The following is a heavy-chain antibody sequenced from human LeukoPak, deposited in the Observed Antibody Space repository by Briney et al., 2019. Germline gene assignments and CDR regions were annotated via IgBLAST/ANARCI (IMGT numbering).Heavy chain of an antibody. CDR1: GFSISNYW. Sequence: PGGSLRLSCAASGFSISNYWMHWVRQAPGKGLVWVSRINSDGSSTSYADSVRGRFSISRDNAKNTLYLQMNSLRAEDTAVYYCARGLSGYASSLGYWGQGTLVTVSA. CDR2: INSDGSST. V-gene: IGHV3-74*01. D-gene: IGHD6-6*01. CDR3: ARGLSGYASSLGY. J-gene: IGHJ4*02.